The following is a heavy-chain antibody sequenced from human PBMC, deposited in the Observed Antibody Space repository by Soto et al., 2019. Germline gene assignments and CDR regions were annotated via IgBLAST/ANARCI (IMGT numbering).Heavy chain of an antibody. J-gene: IGHJ4*02. Sequence: SETLSLTCTVSGDSISSYYWSWIRQPPGKGLEWIGYIHYSGSTNYNPSLKSRVTISVDTSKNQFSLKLSSVTAADTAVYYCARPTYNSGSPFDYWGQGTLVTVSS. CDR3: ARPTYNSGSPFDY. D-gene: IGHD1-20*01. CDR2: IHYSGST. CDR1: GDSISSYY. V-gene: IGHV4-59*01.